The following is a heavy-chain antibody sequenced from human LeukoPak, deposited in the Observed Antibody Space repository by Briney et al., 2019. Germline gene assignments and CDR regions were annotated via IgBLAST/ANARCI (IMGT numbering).Heavy chain of an antibody. CDR1: GGSISSYY. D-gene: IGHD1-1*01. V-gene: IGHV4-59*08. CDR3: ARAQNDHLYYFDY. J-gene: IGHJ4*02. Sequence: SETLSLTCTVSGGSISSYYWSWIRQPPGKGLEWIGYIYYSGSTNYNPSLKSRVTISVDTSKNQFSLKLSSVTAADTAVYYCARAQNDHLYYFDYWGQGTLVTVSS. CDR2: IYYSGST.